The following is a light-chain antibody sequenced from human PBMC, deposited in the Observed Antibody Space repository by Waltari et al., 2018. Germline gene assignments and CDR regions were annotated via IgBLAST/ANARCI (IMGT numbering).Light chain of an antibody. J-gene: IGLJ2*01. CDR1: SSHIGNNY. CDR2: ENT. V-gene: IGLV1-51*02. Sequence: QSVXTQPPSVSAAPGQKVTISCSGSSSHIGNNYVSWYQQLPGTAPKVLIYENTKRPSGIPDRXSXSQSGTSATLGITGLQTGDEADYYCGTWDNTLTAXVFGGGTXVTVL. CDR3: GTWDNTLTAXV.